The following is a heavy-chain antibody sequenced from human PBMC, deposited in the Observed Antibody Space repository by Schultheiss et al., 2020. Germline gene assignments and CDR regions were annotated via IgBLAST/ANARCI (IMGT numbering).Heavy chain of an antibody. Sequence: SVKVSCKASGGTFSSYAISWVRQAPGQGLEWMGGIIPIFGTANYAQKFQGRVTITADESTSTAYMELSSLRSEDTAVYYCARGSRDCGGDCYGWYFDLWGRGTLVTVSS. D-gene: IGHD2-21*02. CDR1: GGTFSSYA. CDR2: IIPIFGTA. V-gene: IGHV1-69*13. J-gene: IGHJ2*01. CDR3: ARGSRDCGGDCYGWYFDL.